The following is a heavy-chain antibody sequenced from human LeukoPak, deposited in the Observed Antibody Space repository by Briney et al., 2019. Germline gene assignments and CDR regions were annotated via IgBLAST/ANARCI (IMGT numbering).Heavy chain of an antibody. CDR3: ARAFCPGGSCYGRFDY. CDR2: INGDGSST. D-gene: IGHD2-15*01. J-gene: IGHJ4*02. Sequence: GGSLRLSCEASGLPLSTYWIHWVRQGPGKGLEWVSRINGDGSSTSYADSVKGRFTISRDNAKSTVYLQMNSLIAEDTAVYHCARAFCPGGSCYGRFDYWGQGTLVTVSS. CDR1: GLPLSTYW. V-gene: IGHV3-74*01.